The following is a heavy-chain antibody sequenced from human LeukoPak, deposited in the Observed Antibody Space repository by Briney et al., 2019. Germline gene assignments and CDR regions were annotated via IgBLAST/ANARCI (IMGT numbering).Heavy chain of an antibody. D-gene: IGHD3-9*01. CDR1: GGSISSSSYY. J-gene: IGHJ5*02. Sequence: SETLSLTCTVSGGSISSSSYYWGWIRQPPGKGLEWIGSIYYSGSTYYNPSLKSRVTISVDTSKNQFSLKLSSVTAADTAVYYCARYQLRVRYFDWSSNWFDPWGQGTLVTVSS. CDR2: IYYSGST. V-gene: IGHV4-39*07. CDR3: ARYQLRVRYFDWSSNWFDP.